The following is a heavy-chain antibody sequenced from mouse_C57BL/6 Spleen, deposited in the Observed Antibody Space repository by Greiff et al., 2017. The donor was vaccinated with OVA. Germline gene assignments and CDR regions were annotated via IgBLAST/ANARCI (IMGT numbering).Heavy chain of an antibody. CDR3: ARDPDYYGSSHWYFDV. D-gene: IGHD1-1*01. CDR1: AFTFSDYY. V-gene: IGHV5-16*01. Sequence: EVKLVESEGGLVQPGSSMKLSCTASAFTFSDYYMAWVRQVPEKGLEWVANINYDGSSTYYLDSLKSRFIISRDNAKNILYLQMSSLKSEDTATYYCARDPDYYGSSHWYFDVWGTGTTVTVSS. J-gene: IGHJ1*03. CDR2: INYDGSST.